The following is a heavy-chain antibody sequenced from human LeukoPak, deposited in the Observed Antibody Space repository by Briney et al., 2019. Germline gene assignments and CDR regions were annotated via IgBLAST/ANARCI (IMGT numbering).Heavy chain of an antibody. Sequence: GESLKISCQGSGYSCTSYWIGWVRQMPGKGLEWMGIIWPSDSDTRYSPSFQGQVTISADKSISTAYLQWSSLKASDTAMYYCATYSSGWYYSFDIWGQGTMVTVSS. CDR2: IWPSDSDT. CDR1: GYSCTSYW. CDR3: ATYSSGWYYSFDI. V-gene: IGHV5-51*01. J-gene: IGHJ3*02. D-gene: IGHD6-19*01.